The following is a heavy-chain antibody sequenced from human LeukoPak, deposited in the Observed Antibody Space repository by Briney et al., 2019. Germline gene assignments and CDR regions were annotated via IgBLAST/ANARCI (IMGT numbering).Heavy chain of an antibody. CDR3: AGFFYDNSGDAFDI. Sequence: ASVKVSCKASGGGFTFSSHAISWVRQAPGQGLEWMGGLIPIYGSPNHAQKFQGRLTITSDESTRTVYMELSSLRPEGSAVHYCAGFFYDNSGDAFDIWGQGTMVTVSS. V-gene: IGHV1-69*13. J-gene: IGHJ3*02. D-gene: IGHD3-22*01. CDR1: GGGFTFSSHA. CDR2: LIPIYGSP.